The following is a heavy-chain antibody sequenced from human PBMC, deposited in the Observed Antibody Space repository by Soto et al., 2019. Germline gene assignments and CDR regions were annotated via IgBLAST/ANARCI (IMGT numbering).Heavy chain of an antibody. D-gene: IGHD3-3*01. CDR1: GGSVNSGDYY. V-gene: IGHV4-31*01. CDR2: IYYSGST. Sequence: QVQLQESGPGLVKPSQTLSLICTVSGGSVNSGDYYWSWVRQHPGKALEWIGYIYYSGSTYYNPSLGSHVTISVETSKNQFSLNLSSVTAADTAVYYCARRRTNFWSGYASFFDYWGQGTLVTVSS. J-gene: IGHJ4*02. CDR3: ARRRTNFWSGYASFFDY.